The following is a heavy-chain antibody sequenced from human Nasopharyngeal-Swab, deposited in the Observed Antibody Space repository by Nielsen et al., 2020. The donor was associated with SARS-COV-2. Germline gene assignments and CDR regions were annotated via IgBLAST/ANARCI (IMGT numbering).Heavy chain of an antibody. Sequence: SSDNVPCKASGGCFSSYSISWLRQAPGQGLEWMGRIIPILVIANYAQKFQGRVTITADKSTSTAYMELSSLRSEDTAVYYCARVRKGHWYSGYYYYYYGMDVWGQGTPVTVPS. CDR1: GGCFSSYS. J-gene: IGHJ6*02. D-gene: IGHD6-13*01. CDR3: ARVRKGHWYSGYYYYYYGMDV. CDR2: IIPILVIA. V-gene: IGHV1-69*04.